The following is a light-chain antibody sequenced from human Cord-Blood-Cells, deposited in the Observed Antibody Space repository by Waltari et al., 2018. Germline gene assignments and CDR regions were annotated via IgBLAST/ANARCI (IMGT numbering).Light chain of an antibody. CDR1: QSVSSSY. J-gene: IGKJ2*03. CDR2: GAS. Sequence: EIVLTHSPGTLSFSRRERATFSCRAKQSVSSSYLSWYQQKPGQAPRLLIYGASSRATGIPDRFSGSGSGTDFTLTISRLEPEDFAVYYCQQYGSSLYSFGQGTKLEIK. V-gene: IGKV3-20*01. CDR3: QQYGSSLYS.